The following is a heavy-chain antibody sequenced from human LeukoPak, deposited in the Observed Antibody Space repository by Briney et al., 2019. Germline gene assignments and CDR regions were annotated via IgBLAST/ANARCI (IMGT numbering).Heavy chain of an antibody. CDR3: ARRGWLINFDY. Sequence: GGSLRLSCAASGFTFSNYAMSWVRQAPGKGLEWVSIISGSGDDTHYADSVKGRFTISRDNSKNTLYLQMKTLRAEDTAIYYCARRGWLINFDYWGQGTLVTVSS. V-gene: IGHV3-23*01. CDR1: GFTFSNYA. CDR2: ISGSGDDT. J-gene: IGHJ4*02. D-gene: IGHD5-12*01.